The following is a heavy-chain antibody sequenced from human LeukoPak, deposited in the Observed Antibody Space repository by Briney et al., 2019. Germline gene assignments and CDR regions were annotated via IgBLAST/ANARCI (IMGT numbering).Heavy chain of an antibody. CDR2: INSDGTMT. CDR3: ARDRMRVHDDYFPSVSDY. Sequence: GGSLRLSCTVSGFSVSDNSMSWVRQAPRKGLEWVSWINSDGTMTSYADSVKGRFTISRDNAKDMVYLQMNRLRVEDTAVYYCARDRMRVHDDYFPSVSDYWGQGTLVAVSS. D-gene: IGHD2/OR15-2a*01. J-gene: IGHJ4*02. V-gene: IGHV3-74*01. CDR1: GFSVSDNS.